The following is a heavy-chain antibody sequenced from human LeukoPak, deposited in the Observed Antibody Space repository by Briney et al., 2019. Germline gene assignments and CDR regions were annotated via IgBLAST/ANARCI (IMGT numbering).Heavy chain of an antibody. CDR1: GFTFSSYA. V-gene: IGHV3-23*01. CDR3: AKVRIVGATTGEIDY. Sequence: GGSLRLSCAASGFTFSSYAMSWVRQAPGKGLEWVSDISGSGGSTYYADSVKGRFTISRDNSKNTLYLQMNSLRAEDTAVYYCAKVRIVGATTGEIDYWGQGTLVTVSS. D-gene: IGHD1-26*01. CDR2: ISGSGGST. J-gene: IGHJ4*02.